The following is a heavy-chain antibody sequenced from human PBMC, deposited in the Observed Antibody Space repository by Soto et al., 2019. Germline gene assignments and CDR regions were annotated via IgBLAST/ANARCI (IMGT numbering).Heavy chain of an antibody. D-gene: IGHD3-9*01. CDR1: GFTVSSNY. CDR2: IYSGGST. V-gene: IGHV3-66*01. CDR3: ASYRPGPKTYYDILTGYYDY. J-gene: IGHJ4*02. Sequence: EVQLVESGGGLVQPGGSLRLSCAASGFTVSSNYMSWVRQAPGKGLEWVSVIYSGGSTYYADSVKGRFTISRDNSKNTLYLQMNSLRAEDTAVYYCASYRPGPKTYYDILTGYYDYWGQGTLVTVSS.